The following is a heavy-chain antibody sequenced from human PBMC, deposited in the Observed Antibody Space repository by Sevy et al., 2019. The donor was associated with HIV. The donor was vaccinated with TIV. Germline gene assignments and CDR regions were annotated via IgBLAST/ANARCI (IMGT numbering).Heavy chain of an antibody. CDR2: IIPSVGIA. Sequence: ASVKVSCKASGGTLNNYGMNWVRQAPGQGLDRMGGIIPSVGIASYAQKIQGRAAITADESTSTIYLEVGRLRSDDTAVYFCASVRPCGGDCYFFDTWGQGTLVTVSS. D-gene: IGHD2-21*02. CDR1: GGTLNNYG. J-gene: IGHJ4*02. CDR3: ASVRPCGGDCYFFDT. V-gene: IGHV1-69*10.